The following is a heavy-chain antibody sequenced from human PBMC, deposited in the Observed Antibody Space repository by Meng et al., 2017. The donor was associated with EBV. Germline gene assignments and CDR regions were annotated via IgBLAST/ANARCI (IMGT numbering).Heavy chain of an antibody. Sequence: QVQLGQAGAEVKKPGASVKVSCYACGYTFTGYYMHWVRQAPGQGLEWMGRINPNSGGTNYAQKFQGRVTMTRDTSISTAYMELSRLRSDDTAVYYCARVGIAVAGTGDYWGQGTLVTVSS. D-gene: IGHD6-19*01. CDR3: ARVGIAVAGTGDY. J-gene: IGHJ4*02. CDR1: GYTFTGYY. CDR2: INPNSGGT. V-gene: IGHV1-2*06.